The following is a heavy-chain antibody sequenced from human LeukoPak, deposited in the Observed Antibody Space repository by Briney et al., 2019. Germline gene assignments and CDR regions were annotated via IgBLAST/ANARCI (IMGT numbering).Heavy chain of an antibody. Sequence: PGGSLRLSCAASGFTFSSYALSWVRQAPGKGLEWVSAISGSGYTYYADSVKGRFTISRDSTKNTLYLQMNTLKADDTAVYFCAKAHYGTSLYFDYWGQGTLVTVSS. CDR2: ISGSGYT. D-gene: IGHD3-10*01. CDR3: AKAHYGTSLYFDY. CDR1: GFTFSSYA. V-gene: IGHV3-23*01. J-gene: IGHJ4*02.